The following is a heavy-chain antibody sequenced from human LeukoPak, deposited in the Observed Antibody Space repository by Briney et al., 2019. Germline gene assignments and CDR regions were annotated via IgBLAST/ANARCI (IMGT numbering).Heavy chain of an antibody. Sequence: QAGGSLRLSCAASGFTFDDYAMHWVRQAPGKGLEWVSGISWNSGSIGYADSVKGRFTISRDNAKNSLYLQMNSLRAEDTALCYCAKASPPYQLLYDGMDVWGQGTTVTVSS. V-gene: IGHV3-9*01. CDR2: ISWNSGSI. D-gene: IGHD2-2*02. CDR1: GFTFDDYA. J-gene: IGHJ6*02. CDR3: AKASPPYQLLYDGMDV.